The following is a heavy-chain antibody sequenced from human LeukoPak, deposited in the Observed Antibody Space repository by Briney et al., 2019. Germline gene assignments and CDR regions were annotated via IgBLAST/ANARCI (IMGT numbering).Heavy chain of an antibody. J-gene: IGHJ4*02. CDR1: GFTFSSYS. Sequence: GGSLRLSCAASGFTFSSYSMNWVRQAPGKGLEWVSYISTSSSTIYYAASVKGRFTISRDNAKNSLYLQMSSLRDDDTAVYFCARSRGVSDYWGQGTLVTVSS. D-gene: IGHD3-10*01. CDR3: ARSRGVSDY. CDR2: ISTSSSTI. V-gene: IGHV3-48*02.